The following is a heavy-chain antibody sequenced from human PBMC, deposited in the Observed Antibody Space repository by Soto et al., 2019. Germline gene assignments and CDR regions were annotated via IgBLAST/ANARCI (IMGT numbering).Heavy chain of an antibody. V-gene: IGHV1-46*01. CDR1: GYTLTSYY. CDR2: INPSGGST. CDR3: ARGDYDVLTGYYPLDF. D-gene: IGHD3-9*01. J-gene: IGHJ4*02. Sequence: QVQLVQSGAEVKKPGASVKVSCKASGYTLTSYYMHWVRQAPGQGLAWMGIINPSGGSTSYAQNYQGRITMTSYTSTTTVYMELSSLRSEDTAVYFCARGDYDVLTGYYPLDFWGQGTLVTVSS.